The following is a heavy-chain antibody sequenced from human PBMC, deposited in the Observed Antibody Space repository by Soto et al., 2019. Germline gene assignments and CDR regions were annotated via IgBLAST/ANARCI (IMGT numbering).Heavy chain of an antibody. CDR1: GGSFSGYY. D-gene: IGHD2-15*01. J-gene: IGHJ2*01. CDR3: ARRIVVVVAATPYWYFDL. Sequence: QVQLQQWGAGLLKPSETLSLTCAVYGGSFSGYYWSWIRQPPGKGLEWIGEINHSGSTNYNPSLKSRVTISVDTSKNQFSPKLSSVTAADTAVYYCARRIVVVVAATPYWYFDLWGRGTLVTVSS. V-gene: IGHV4-34*01. CDR2: INHSGST.